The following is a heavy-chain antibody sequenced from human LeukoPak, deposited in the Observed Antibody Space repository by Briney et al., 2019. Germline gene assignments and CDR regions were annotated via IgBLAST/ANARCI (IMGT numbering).Heavy chain of an antibody. V-gene: IGHV4-31*03. J-gene: IGHJ4*02. D-gene: IGHD4-17*01. CDR1: GGSISSGGYY. Sequence: PSQTLSLTCTVSGGSISSGGYYWSWIRQHPGKGLEWIGYIYYSGSTYYNPSLKSRVTISVDTSKNQFSLKLSSVTAADTAVYYCARLYYGDYVKIFDYWGQGTLVTVSS. CDR3: ARLYYGDYVKIFDY. CDR2: IYYSGST.